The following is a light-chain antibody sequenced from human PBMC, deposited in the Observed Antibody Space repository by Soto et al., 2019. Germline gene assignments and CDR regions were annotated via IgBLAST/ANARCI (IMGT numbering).Light chain of an antibody. Sequence: DMQMTHSPSSLSASLGDRVTITCRASQGISNYLAWYQQKPGKVPKLLIYAASTLQSGVPSRFSGSGSGTDFTLTISSLQPEDVATYYCQSMGTFGQGTKVDI. CDR1: QGISNY. CDR2: AAS. CDR3: QSMGT. V-gene: IGKV1-27*01. J-gene: IGKJ1*01.